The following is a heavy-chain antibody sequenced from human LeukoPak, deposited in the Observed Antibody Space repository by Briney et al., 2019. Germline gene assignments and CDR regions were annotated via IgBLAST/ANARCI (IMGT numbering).Heavy chain of an antibody. CDR1: GYTSTSYY. D-gene: IGHD3-16*02. J-gene: IGHJ4*02. V-gene: IGHV1-46*01. Sequence: ASVKVSCKASGYTSTSYYMHWVRQAPGQGLEWMGIINPSGGSTSYAQKFQGRVTMTRDTSTSTVYMELSSLRSEDTAVYYCARVGVDYDYVWGSYPLDYWGQGTLVTVSS. CDR3: ARVGVDYDYVWGSYPLDY. CDR2: INPSGGST.